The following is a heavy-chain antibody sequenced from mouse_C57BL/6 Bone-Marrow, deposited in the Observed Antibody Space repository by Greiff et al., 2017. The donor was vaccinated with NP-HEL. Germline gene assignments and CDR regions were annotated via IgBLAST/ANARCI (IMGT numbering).Heavy chain of an antibody. CDR2: INPGSGGT. Sequence: VQLQQSGAELVRPGTSVKVSCKASGYAFTNYLIEWVKQRPGQGLEWIGVINPGSGGTNYNEKFKGKATLTPDKSSSTAYMQLSSLTSEDSAVYFCARDYGKRDAMDYWGQGTSVTVSS. J-gene: IGHJ4*01. CDR3: ARDYGKRDAMDY. V-gene: IGHV1-54*01. D-gene: IGHD2-1*01. CDR1: GYAFTNYL.